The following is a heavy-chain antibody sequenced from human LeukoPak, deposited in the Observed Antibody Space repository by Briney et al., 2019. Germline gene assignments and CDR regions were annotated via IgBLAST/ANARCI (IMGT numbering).Heavy chain of an antibody. CDR1: GGSFSGYY. V-gene: IGHV4-34*12. CDR3: AREIFGARAFEY. J-gene: IGHJ4*02. D-gene: IGHD3-3*01. Sequence: SETLSLTCAVYGGSFSGYYWSWLRQPPGKGLEGIGEIFHSESTNYNPSLQSRPTISLDKSQNQFSLRLTSMTAADTAVYYCAREIFGARAFEYWGQGILVTVSS. CDR2: IFHSEST.